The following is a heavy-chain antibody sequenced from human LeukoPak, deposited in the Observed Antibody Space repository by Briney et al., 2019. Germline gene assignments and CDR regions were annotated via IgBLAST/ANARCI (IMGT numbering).Heavy chain of an antibody. CDR3: ARSRTTVVTRTFDY. Sequence: ASVKVSCKASGYTFTGYYMHWVRQAPGQGLEWMGRINPNSGGTNYAQKFQGRVTMTRHTSISTAYMELSRLRSDDTAVYYCARSRTTVVTRTFDYWGQGTLVTVSS. D-gene: IGHD4-23*01. CDR1: GYTFTGYY. CDR2: INPNSGGT. J-gene: IGHJ4*02. V-gene: IGHV1-2*06.